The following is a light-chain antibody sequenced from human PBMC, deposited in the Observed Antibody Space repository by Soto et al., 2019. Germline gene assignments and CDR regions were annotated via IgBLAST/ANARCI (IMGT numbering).Light chain of an antibody. CDR3: QQRFT. CDR1: QSVSSN. Sequence: EIVMTQSPATLSVSPGERATLSCRASQSVSSNLAWYQQKPGQAPRLLIYGASTRATGIPARFSGSGSGTDFTLTISSLEPEDFAVYYCQQRFTFGGGTKVDIK. J-gene: IGKJ4*01. V-gene: IGKV3-15*01. CDR2: GAS.